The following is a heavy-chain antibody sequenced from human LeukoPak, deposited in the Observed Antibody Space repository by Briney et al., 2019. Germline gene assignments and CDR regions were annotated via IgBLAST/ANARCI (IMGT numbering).Heavy chain of an antibody. D-gene: IGHD3-10*01. Sequence: ASVKVSCKASGYTFTTYYVHWVRQAPGQGLEWMGIINPSGGSTTYAQKFRGRLTMTRDMSTSTVYMELSSLRSEDTAVYYCARDSGQGRSLWFGELYYYMDVWGKGTTVTISS. CDR3: ARDSGQGRSLWFGELYYYMDV. V-gene: IGHV1-46*01. J-gene: IGHJ6*03. CDR1: GYTFTTYY. CDR2: INPSGGST.